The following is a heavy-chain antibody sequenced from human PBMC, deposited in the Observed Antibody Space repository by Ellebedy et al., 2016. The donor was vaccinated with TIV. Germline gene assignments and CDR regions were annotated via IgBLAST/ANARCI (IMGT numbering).Heavy chain of an antibody. Sequence: GESLKISXAASEFSVSTNYMNWVRQAPGKGLEWVSVIHSSGNTHYADSVKGRFTIPRHNSKNTLYLQMNNLRTGDTAVYYCARAQTGFGDYYYSGIDVWGQGTTGTVSS. CDR3: ARAQTGFGDYYYSGIDV. V-gene: IGHV3-53*04. D-gene: IGHD3-10*01. CDR2: IHSSGNT. J-gene: IGHJ6*02. CDR1: EFSVSTNY.